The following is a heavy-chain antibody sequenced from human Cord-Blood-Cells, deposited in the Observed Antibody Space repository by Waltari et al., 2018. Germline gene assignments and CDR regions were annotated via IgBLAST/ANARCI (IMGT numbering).Heavy chain of an antibody. J-gene: IGHJ4*02. CDR2: ISSSGSTI. V-gene: IGHV3-48*03. CDR3: ARDGVLLWFGELFDY. CDR1: GFTFSSYE. Sequence: EVQLVESGGGLVQPGGSLRLSCAASGFTFSSYEMNWVRQAPGKVLELVSYISSSGSTIYYANSVNGRFTISRDNAKNSLYLQMNSLRAEDTAVYYCARDGVLLWFGELFDYWGQGTLVTVSS. D-gene: IGHD3-10*01.